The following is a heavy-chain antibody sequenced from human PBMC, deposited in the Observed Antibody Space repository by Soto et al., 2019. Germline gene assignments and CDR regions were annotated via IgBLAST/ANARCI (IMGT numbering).Heavy chain of an antibody. CDR1: GFTVSGNY. J-gene: IGHJ2*01. Sequence: EVQLVESGGGLVQPGGSVRLSCAASGFTVSGNYMSWVRQAPGKGLEWVSVINGGGITYYADSVKGRFSISRDNPKNTRHIQMISLKVEETAVYYCAGGWDGGYFDLWGRGTLVTVSS. D-gene: IGHD1-26*01. CDR3: AGGWDGGYFDL. CDR2: INGGGIT. V-gene: IGHV3-66*01.